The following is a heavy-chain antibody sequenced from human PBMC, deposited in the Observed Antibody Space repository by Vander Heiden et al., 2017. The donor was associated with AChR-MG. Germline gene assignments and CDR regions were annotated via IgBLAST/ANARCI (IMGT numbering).Heavy chain of an antibody. V-gene: IGHV1-69*06. Sequence: QVQLVQSGAEVKKPGSSVKVSCKASGGTFSSYAISWVRQAPGQGLEWMGGIIPIFGTANYAQKFQGRVTITADKSTSTAYMELSSLRSEDTAVYYCARENTKLYYYDSSGYYFDYWGQGTLVTVSS. CDR2: IIPIFGTA. J-gene: IGHJ4*02. CDR3: ARENTKLYYYDSSGYYFDY. D-gene: IGHD3-22*01. CDR1: GGTFSSYA.